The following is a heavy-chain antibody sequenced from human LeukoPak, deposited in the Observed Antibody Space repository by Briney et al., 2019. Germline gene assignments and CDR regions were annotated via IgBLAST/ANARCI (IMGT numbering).Heavy chain of an antibody. CDR3: TDSGYDDGVGNWFDP. CDR1: GFTFSNAW. D-gene: IGHD5-12*01. Sequence: GGSLRLSCAASGFTFSNAWMSWVRQAPGKGLEWVGRIKSKTDGGTTDYAAPVKGRFTISRDDSKNTLYLQMNSLKTEDTAVYYCTDSGYDDGVGNWFDPWGQGTLVTVSS. J-gene: IGHJ5*02. CDR2: IKSKTDGGTT. V-gene: IGHV3-15*01.